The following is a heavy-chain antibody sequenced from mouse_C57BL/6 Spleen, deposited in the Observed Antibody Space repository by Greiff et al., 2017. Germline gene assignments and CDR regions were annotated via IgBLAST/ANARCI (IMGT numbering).Heavy chain of an antibody. J-gene: IGHJ1*03. Sequence: QVQLQQPGAELVKPGASVKLSCKASGYPFTSYWMHWVKQRPGQGLEWIGMIHPNSGSTNYNEKFKSKATLTVDKSSSTAYMQLSSLTSEDSAVYYCARSYDGYYVGYFDVWGTGTTVTVSS. V-gene: IGHV1-64*01. CDR1: GYPFTSYW. D-gene: IGHD2-3*01. CDR3: ARSYDGYYVGYFDV. CDR2: IHPNSGST.